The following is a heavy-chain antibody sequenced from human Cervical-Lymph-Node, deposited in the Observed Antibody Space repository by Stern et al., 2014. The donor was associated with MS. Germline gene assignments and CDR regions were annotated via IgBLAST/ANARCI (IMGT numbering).Heavy chain of an antibody. D-gene: IGHD3-16*01. CDR2: IHTYGSP. CDR1: DDSMTTVTFY. V-gene: IGHV4-61*02. J-gene: IGHJ4*02. CDR3: ARGHNYAPSLDS. Sequence: QVQLQESGPGLVKPSQTLSLTCTVSDDSMTTVTFYWAWIRQPAGKGLEWIGHIHTYGSPSYNPSLKSRVTISKDTSKRQFFLELNFGTATDTAVYYCARGHNYAPSLDSWGQGTLVTVSS.